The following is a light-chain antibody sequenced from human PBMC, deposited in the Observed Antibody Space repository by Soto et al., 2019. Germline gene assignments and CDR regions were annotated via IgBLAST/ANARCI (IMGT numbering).Light chain of an antibody. CDR1: SNDVGGYNY. CDR3: SSYTSSSTPYV. V-gene: IGLV2-14*01. J-gene: IGLJ1*01. CDR2: EVS. Sequence: QSVLTQPASVSGSPGQSITISCTGTSNDVGGYNYVSWYQQHPGKAPKLMIYEVSNRPSAVSNRFSGSKSGNTASLTISGLQAEDEADYYCSSYTSSSTPYVFGAGTKVTVL.